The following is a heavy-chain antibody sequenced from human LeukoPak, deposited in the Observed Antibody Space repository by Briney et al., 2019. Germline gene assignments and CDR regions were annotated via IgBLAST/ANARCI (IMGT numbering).Heavy chain of an antibody. Sequence: GASVKVSCKASGYAFTSYAISWVRQAPGQGLEWMGGIIPIFGTANYAQKFQGRVTITADESTSTAYMELSSLRSEDTAVYYCARVGWSSSYDYWGQGTLVTVSS. V-gene: IGHV1-69*13. CDR1: GYAFTSYA. D-gene: IGHD6-6*01. CDR3: ARVGWSSSYDY. CDR2: IIPIFGTA. J-gene: IGHJ4*02.